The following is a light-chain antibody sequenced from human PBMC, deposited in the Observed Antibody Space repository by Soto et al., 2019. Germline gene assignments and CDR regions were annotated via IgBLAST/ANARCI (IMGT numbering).Light chain of an antibody. CDR1: ESVSSN. V-gene: IGKV3-15*01. J-gene: IGKJ5*01. CDR2: GAS. Sequence: VMTQSPATLSVSPGERATLSCRASESVSSNLAWYQQRPGQAPRLLIYGASTRATDTPVRFRGSGSGTEFTLTISSLQSEDFAVYYCHQYNKWPPITFGQGTRLEIK. CDR3: HQYNKWPPIT.